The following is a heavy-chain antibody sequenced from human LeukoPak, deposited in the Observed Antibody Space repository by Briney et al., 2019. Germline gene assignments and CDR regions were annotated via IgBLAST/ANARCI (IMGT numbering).Heavy chain of an antibody. CDR1: GGSISSYY. CDR2: IYYSGST. Sequence: SETLSLTCTVSGGSISSYYWSWIRQPPGKGLEWIGYIYYSGSTNYNPSLKSRVTISVDTSKNQFSLKLSSVTAADTAVHYCARLDGLQGYVDYWGQGTLVTVSS. CDR3: ARLDGLQGYVDY. J-gene: IGHJ4*02. D-gene: IGHD2-2*01. V-gene: IGHV4-59*08.